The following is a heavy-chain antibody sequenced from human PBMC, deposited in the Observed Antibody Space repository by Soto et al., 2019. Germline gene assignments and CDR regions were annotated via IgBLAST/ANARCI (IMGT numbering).Heavy chain of an antibody. V-gene: IGHV4-59*01. Sequence: SETLSLTCAVYGGSFSGYYWSWIRQPPGNELEWIAYIYYSGSTNYNPSLKSRVTISVDTSKNQFSLKLSSVTAADTAVYYCARLPYYYDSSGYYYALDYWGQGTLVTVST. CDR1: GGSFSGYY. CDR2: IYYSGST. D-gene: IGHD3-22*01. CDR3: ARLPYYYDSSGYYYALDY. J-gene: IGHJ4*02.